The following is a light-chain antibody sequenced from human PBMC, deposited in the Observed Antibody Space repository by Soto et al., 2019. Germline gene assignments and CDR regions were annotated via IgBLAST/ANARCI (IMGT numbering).Light chain of an antibody. J-gene: IGKJ2*01. CDR2: DAS. CDR3: QQYFSYPYT. V-gene: IGKV1-5*01. CDR1: LRITSW. Sequence: DIQMTQSPSTLSASVGDRVNITCRASLRITSWLAWYQQKPGKAPNLLIYDASSLETAVPSRFSGSGSGTEFTLTFSSLQPDDFGTYYCQQYFSYPYTFGHGTKLEIK.